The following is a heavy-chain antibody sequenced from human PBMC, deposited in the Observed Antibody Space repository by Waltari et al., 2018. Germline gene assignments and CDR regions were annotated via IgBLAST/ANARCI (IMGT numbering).Heavy chain of an antibody. CDR3: ARVAPNYYYYYYMDV. J-gene: IGHJ6*03. CDR2: ISSSSSYI. V-gene: IGHV3-21*01. Sequence: EVQLVESGGGLVKPGGSLRLSCAASGFTFSSYSMNWVRQAPGKGLEWVSAISSSSSYIYYADSVKGRFTISRDNAKNSLYLQMNSLRAEDTAVYYCARVAPNYYYYYYMDVWGKGTTVTVSS. CDR1: GFTFSSYS.